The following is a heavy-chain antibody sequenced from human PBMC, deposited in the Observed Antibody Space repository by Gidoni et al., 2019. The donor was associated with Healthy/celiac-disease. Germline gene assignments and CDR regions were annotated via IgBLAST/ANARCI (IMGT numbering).Heavy chain of an antibody. V-gene: IGHV3-30*18. CDR3: AKGVGLTYYDSSGYSPG. CDR2: ISYDGSNK. Sequence: QVQLVESGGGVVQPGRSLRLSCAASGFTFSSYGRNWVRQAPGKGLEWVAVISYDGSNKYYADSVKGRFTISRDNSKNTLYLQMNSLRAEDTAVYYCAKGVGLTYYDSSGYSPGWGQGTLVTVSS. D-gene: IGHD3-22*01. J-gene: IGHJ4*02. CDR1: GFTFSSYG.